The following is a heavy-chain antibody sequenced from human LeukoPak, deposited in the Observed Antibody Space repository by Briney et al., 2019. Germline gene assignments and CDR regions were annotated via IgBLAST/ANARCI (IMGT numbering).Heavy chain of an antibody. D-gene: IGHD6-13*01. J-gene: IGHJ6*03. CDR3: AKGGVAAAGTLGYYYYYIDV. Sequence: AGGSLTLSCAASGFTFSSYGMHWVRQAPPKGMAWVAFIRYDGSNNYYADSVKGRFTISRDNSKNTLYLQMNSLRAEDTAVYYCAKGGVAAAGTLGYYYYYIDVWGKGTTVTISS. CDR2: IRYDGSNN. V-gene: IGHV3-30*02. CDR1: GFTFSSYG.